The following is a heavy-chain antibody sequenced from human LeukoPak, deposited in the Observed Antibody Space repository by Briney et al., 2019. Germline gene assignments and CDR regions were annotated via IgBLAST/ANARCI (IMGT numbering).Heavy chain of an antibody. J-gene: IGHJ4*02. CDR2: MNPNSGNT. D-gene: IGHD5-18*01. CDR3: ARVVSYGTDLDY. V-gene: IGHV1-8*01. Sequence: GASVKVSCKASGYTFTSYDINWVRQATGQGLEWMGWMNPNSGNTGYAQKFQGRVTMTRNTSISTAYMELSSLRSEDTAVDYCARVVSYGTDLDYWGQGTLVTVSS. CDR1: GYTFTSYD.